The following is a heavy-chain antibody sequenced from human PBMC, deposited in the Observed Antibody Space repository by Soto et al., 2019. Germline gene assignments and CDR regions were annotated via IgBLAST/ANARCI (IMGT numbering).Heavy chain of an antibody. CDR1: GGSFSGYY. Sequence: SETLSLTCAVYGGSFSGYYLSWIRQPPGKGLEWIGKINHSGSTNYNPSLKSRVTISVDTSKNQFSLKLNSVTAADTAVYYCTTATHPDWFDPWGQGTLVTVSS. CDR2: INHSGST. CDR3: TTATHPDWFDP. V-gene: IGHV4-34*01. J-gene: IGHJ5*02.